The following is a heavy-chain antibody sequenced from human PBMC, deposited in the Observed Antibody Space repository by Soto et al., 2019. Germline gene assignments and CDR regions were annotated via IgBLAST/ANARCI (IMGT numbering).Heavy chain of an antibody. V-gene: IGHV4-59*01. J-gene: IGHJ6*02. D-gene: IGHD2-2*01. CDR1: CGSIISYY. Sequence: SETLSLTCTFSCGSIISYYWSWIRQPPGKGLEWIGYIYYSGSTNYNPSLKSRVTISVDTSKNQFSLKLSSVTAADTAVYYCARGSIRVSYYGMDVWGQGTTVTVSS. CDR3: ARGSIRVSYYGMDV. CDR2: IYYSGST.